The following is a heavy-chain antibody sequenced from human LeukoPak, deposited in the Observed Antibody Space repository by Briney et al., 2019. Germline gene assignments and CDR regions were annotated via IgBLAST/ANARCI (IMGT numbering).Heavy chain of an antibody. D-gene: IGHD7-27*01. CDR2: ISSSGSTI. J-gene: IGHJ6*04. Sequence: GGSLRLSCAASGFTFSSYAMSWVRQAPGKGLEWVSYISSSGSTIYYADSVKGRFTISRDNAKNSLYLQMNSLRAEDTAVYCCAREEYWGVGMDVWGKGTTVTVSS. CDR3: AREEYWGVGMDV. V-gene: IGHV3-48*04. CDR1: GFTFSSYA.